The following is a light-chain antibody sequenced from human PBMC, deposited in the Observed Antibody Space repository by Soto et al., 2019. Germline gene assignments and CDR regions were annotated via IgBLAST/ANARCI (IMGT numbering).Light chain of an antibody. CDR1: SSDVGGYKY. CDR3: SSYTRSSTVV. Sequence: QSALTQPASVSGYPGQSITISCTGTSSDVGGYKYVSWYQQHPGKAPKRMIYEVSNRPSGVSNLFSGSKSGNTASLTISGLQAEDEAYYYCSSYTRSSTVVFGGGTKLPVL. V-gene: IGLV2-14*01. CDR2: EVS. J-gene: IGLJ2*01.